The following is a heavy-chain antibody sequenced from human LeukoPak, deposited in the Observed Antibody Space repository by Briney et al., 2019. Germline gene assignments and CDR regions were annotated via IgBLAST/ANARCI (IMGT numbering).Heavy chain of an antibody. CDR3: ARVRAGEYYFDSNGYSYYFDS. J-gene: IGHJ4*02. CDR1: GGSISSRNYY. D-gene: IGHD3-22*01. CDR2: VFYSGGA. Sequence: SETLSLTCTVSGGSISSRNYYWGWIRQPPGKGLEWIGNVFYSGGAYYNLSLKSRIAISVDTSKNQFSLKLSSVTAADTAVYFCARVRAGEYYFDSNGYSYYFDSWGQGTLVTVSS. V-gene: IGHV4-39*01.